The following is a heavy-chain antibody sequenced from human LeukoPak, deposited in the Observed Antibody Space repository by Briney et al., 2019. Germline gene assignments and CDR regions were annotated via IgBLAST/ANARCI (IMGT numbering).Heavy chain of an antibody. V-gene: IGHV3-48*03. D-gene: IGHD1-14*01. CDR1: GFTFSSYE. CDR2: ISSSGSTI. CDR3: ATRTSGRKFDY. J-gene: IGHJ4*02. Sequence: GGSLRLSCAASGFTFSSYEMNWVRQAPGKGLEWVSYISSSGSTIYYADPVKGRFTISRDNAKNSLYLQMNSLRAEDTAVYYCATRTSGRKFDYWGQGTLVTVSS.